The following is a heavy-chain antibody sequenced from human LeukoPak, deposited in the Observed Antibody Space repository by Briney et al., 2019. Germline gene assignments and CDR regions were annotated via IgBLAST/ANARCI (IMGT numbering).Heavy chain of an antibody. J-gene: IGHJ4*02. Sequence: GGSLRLSCAASGFTFSSYAMSWVRQAPGKGLEWVSAISGSGGSTYYADSVKGRFTISRDNSKNTLYLQMNSLRAEDTAVYYCVKDRGSSYGLSDFWGQGTLVTVSS. CDR2: ISGSGGST. V-gene: IGHV3-23*01. CDR1: GFTFSSYA. CDR3: VKDRGSSYGLSDF. D-gene: IGHD5-18*01.